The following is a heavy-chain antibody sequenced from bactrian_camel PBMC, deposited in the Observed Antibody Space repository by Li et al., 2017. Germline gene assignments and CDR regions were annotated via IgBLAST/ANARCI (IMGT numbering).Heavy chain of an antibody. J-gene: IGHJ6*01. CDR1: GYLYSTYC. CDR3: AADRGYGLDCDDASGY. V-gene: IGHV3S53*01. CDR2: IDDDGSA. D-gene: IGHD3*01. Sequence: VQLVESGGGSVQAGGSLRLSCAASGYLYSTYCMGWFRQAAGKEREGIATIDDDGSAIYADSVKGRFIISKDNAKNTLYLQMNSLKPEDSAMYYCAADRGYGLDCDDASGYWGQGTQVTVS.